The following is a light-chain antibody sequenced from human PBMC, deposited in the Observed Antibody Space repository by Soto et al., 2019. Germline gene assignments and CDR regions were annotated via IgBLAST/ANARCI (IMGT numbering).Light chain of an antibody. J-gene: IGLJ3*02. CDR1: SSDVGGYNY. CDR3: CSYAGTYTLWV. V-gene: IGLV2-11*01. Sequence: QSALTQPRSVSGSPGQSVTISCTGTSSDVGGYNYVSWYQQYPGKAPQLIIYDVSKRPSGVPDRFSGSKSGNTASLTISGLQAEDEADYYCCSYAGTYTLWVFGGGTKLTV. CDR2: DVS.